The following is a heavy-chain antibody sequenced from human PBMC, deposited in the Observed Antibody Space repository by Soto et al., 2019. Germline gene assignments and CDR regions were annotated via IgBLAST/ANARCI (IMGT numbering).Heavy chain of an antibody. D-gene: IGHD5-12*01. Sequence: LSLTCTVSGASVSTDGYYWSWIRQPPGKGLEWIGYIYHSGSTNYNPSLKSRVTTSIDTSKNQFSLKLSSLTAADTAVYYCARVNRLAPVATDCYRSMDVWGQGTTVTVSS. CDR3: ARVNRLAPVATDCYRSMDV. CDR1: GASVSTDGYY. V-gene: IGHV4-61*08. CDR2: IYHSGST. J-gene: IGHJ6*02.